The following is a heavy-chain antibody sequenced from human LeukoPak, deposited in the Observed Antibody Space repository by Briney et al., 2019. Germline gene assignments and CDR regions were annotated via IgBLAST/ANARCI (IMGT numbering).Heavy chain of an antibody. CDR3: ARARGDIVVVPAAIWFDP. CDR1: GYTFTGYY. D-gene: IGHD2-2*01. V-gene: IGHV1-2*02. J-gene: IGHJ5*02. Sequence: ASVKVSCKASGYTFTGYYMHWVRQAPGQGLEWMGWINPNSGGTNYAQKFQGRVTMTRDTSISTAYMELSRLRSDDTAVYYCARARGDIVVVPAAIWFDPWGQGTLVTVSS. CDR2: INPNSGGT.